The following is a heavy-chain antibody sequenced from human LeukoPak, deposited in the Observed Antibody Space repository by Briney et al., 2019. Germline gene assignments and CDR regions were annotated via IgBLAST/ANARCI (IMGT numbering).Heavy chain of an antibody. J-gene: IGHJ2*01. CDR3: ARLVEAYRHFDL. CDR2: IYYSGST. CDR1: GGSISSSSYY. V-gene: IGHV4-39*01. D-gene: IGHD1-26*01. Sequence: SETPSLTCTVSGGSISSSSYYWGWIRQPPGKGLEWIVSIYYSGSTYYNPSLKSRVTISVDTSKNQFSLKLGSVTAADTAVYYCARLVEAYRHFDLWGRGTLVTVSS.